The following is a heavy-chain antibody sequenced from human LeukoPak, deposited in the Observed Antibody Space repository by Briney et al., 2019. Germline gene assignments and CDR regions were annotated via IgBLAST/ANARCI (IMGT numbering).Heavy chain of an antibody. D-gene: IGHD1-14*01. CDR2: IYYSGST. CDR1: GGSISSSS. V-gene: IGHV4-59*01. CDR3: GRDRTGFDF. J-gene: IGHJ4*02. Sequence: SETLSLTCTVSGGSISSSSWSWIRPPPGKGLEWIGYIYYSGSTNANPSLKSRVTISVTTTKNMFTLKLSSVAAADPAYYYGGRDRTGFDFWGQGTLLRVS.